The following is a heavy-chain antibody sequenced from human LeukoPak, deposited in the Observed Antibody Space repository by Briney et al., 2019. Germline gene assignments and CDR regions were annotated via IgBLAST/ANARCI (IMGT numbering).Heavy chain of an antibody. V-gene: IGHV1-69*13. D-gene: IGHD6-13*01. CDR2: IIPIFGTA. Sequence: SVKVSCKASGGTFSSYAISWVRQAPGQGLEWMGGIIPIFGTANYAQRFQGRVTITADESTSIAYMELSSLRSEDTAVYYCAREGSSWYKYWGQGTLVTVSS. CDR1: GGTFSSYA. CDR3: AREGSSWYKY. J-gene: IGHJ4*02.